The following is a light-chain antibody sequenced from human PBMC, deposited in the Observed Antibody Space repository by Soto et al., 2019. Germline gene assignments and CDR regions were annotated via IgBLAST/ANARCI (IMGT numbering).Light chain of an antibody. CDR1: QSISSW. V-gene: IGKV1-5*01. CDR3: QQYNSYPPP. J-gene: IGKJ2*01. CDR2: DAS. Sequence: DIQMTQSPSTLSASVGDRVTITCRASQSISSWLAWYQQKPGKAPKLLIYDASSLESGVPSRFSGSGSGTEFTLTINSLQPDDFATYYCQQYNSYPPPFGQGTKREIK.